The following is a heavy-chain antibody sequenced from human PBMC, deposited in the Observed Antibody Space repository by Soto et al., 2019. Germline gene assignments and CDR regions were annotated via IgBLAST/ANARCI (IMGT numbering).Heavy chain of an antibody. CDR3: ARGAYYYYYGMDV. CDR2: IYSGGST. J-gene: IGHJ6*02. CDR1: GFTVSSNY. Sequence: GGSLRLSCAASGFTVSSNYMSWVRQAPGKGLEWVSVIYSGGSTYYADSVKRRFTISRDNSKNTLYLQMNSLRAEDTAVYYCARGAYYYYYGMDVWGQGTTVTVSS. V-gene: IGHV3-53*01.